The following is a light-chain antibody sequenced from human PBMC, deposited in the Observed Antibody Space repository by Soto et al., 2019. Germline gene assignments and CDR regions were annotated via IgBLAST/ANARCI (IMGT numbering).Light chain of an antibody. CDR3: QQYGSSPT. CDR1: QSVSNSY. V-gene: IGKV3-20*01. CDR2: GAS. Sequence: EIMLTQSPGTLSLSPGERATLSCRASQSVSNSYLAWYRHKPGQAPRLLIYGASSRATGIPDRFTGSGSGTDFTLTISRLEPEDFALYYCQQYGSSPTFGGGTKVDIK. J-gene: IGKJ4*01.